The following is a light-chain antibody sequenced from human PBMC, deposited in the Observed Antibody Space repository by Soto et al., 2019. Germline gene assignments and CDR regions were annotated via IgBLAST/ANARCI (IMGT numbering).Light chain of an antibody. J-gene: IGLJ1*01. V-gene: IGLV2-23*02. CDR1: NSDVGIYDF. CDR3: CSSGGSPTYV. Sequence: QSALTQPASVSGTPGQSITISCTGSNSDVGIYDFVSWYQHHPGRAPKLIVSEVSHRPSGVSNRFSGSKSGNTASLTISGLKVEDEADYYCCSSGGSPTYVFGTGTKLTVL. CDR2: EVS.